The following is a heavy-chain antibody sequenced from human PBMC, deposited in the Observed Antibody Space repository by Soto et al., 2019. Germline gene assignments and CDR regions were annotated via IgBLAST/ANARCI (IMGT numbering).Heavy chain of an antibody. D-gene: IGHD4-17*01. V-gene: IGHV3-23*01. CDR3: AIHYDDCLGFGY. CDR1: GFTFSSYA. J-gene: IGHJ4*02. Sequence: EVQLLESGGGLVQPGGSLRLSCAASGFTFSSYAMSWVRQAPGKGLEWVSAISGSVGSTYCADSVKGRFTISRDISKNTLSLKVNSLRAQDTGVDYCAIHYDDCLGFGYWGQGTLVTVSS. CDR2: ISGSVGST.